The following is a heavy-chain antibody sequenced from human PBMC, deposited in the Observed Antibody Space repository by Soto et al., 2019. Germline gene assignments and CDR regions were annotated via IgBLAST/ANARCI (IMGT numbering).Heavy chain of an antibody. V-gene: IGHV1-24*01. D-gene: IGHD6-13*01. CDR2: FDPEDGET. Sequence: ASVKVSCKVSGYTLTELSMHWVRQAPGKGLEWMGGFDPEDGETIYAQKFQGRVTMTEDTSTDTAYMELSSLRSEDTAVYYCATDRRAGIAAAGGVDYWGQGTLVTVSS. CDR1: GYTLTELS. J-gene: IGHJ4*02. CDR3: ATDRRAGIAAAGGVDY.